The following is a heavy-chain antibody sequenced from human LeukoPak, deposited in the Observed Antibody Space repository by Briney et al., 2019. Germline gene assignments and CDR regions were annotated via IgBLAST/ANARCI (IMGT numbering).Heavy chain of an antibody. D-gene: IGHD2-21*02. CDR2: INPSGGST. V-gene: IGHV1-46*01. CDR1: GSTFISYF. J-gene: IGHJ4*02. Sequence: ASVKVSCKASGSTFISYFIHWVRQAPGQGLEWMGIINPSGGSTRYAQKFQGRVTMTRDTSTSTVYMEMSSLRSEDTAVYYCARSGGDAIRPFDYWGQGTLVTVSS. CDR3: ARSGGDAIRPFDY.